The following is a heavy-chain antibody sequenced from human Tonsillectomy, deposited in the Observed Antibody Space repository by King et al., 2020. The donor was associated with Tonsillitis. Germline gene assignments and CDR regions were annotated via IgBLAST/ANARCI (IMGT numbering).Heavy chain of an antibody. CDR2: ISYDGNSK. V-gene: IGHV3-30*04. J-gene: IGHJ5*02. Sequence: VQLVESGGGVVQPGRSLRLSCADSGITFSRYDIYRVRQAPGKGLEWVAVISYDGNSKYYADSVRGRFTISRDNSKNTLYLQMNSLRGEDTAVYYCARDLPWFDPWGQGTLVTVSS. CDR1: GITFSRYD. CDR3: ARDLPWFDP.